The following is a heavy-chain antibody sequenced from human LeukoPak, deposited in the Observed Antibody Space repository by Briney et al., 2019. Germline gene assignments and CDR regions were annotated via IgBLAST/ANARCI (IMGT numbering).Heavy chain of an antibody. Sequence: GGSLRLSRGASGFTFRGYAMSWVRQAPGKGLEWVSGISESSRFIHHADSVKGRFTISRDDSTNTLHLQMNSLKAEDTAVYYCAKSAYAGYDWGYMGQSWGQGTLVTVSS. D-gene: IGHD5-12*01. CDR3: AKSAYAGYDWGYMGQS. J-gene: IGHJ1*01. CDR1: GFTFRGYA. V-gene: IGHV3-23*01. CDR2: ISESSRFI.